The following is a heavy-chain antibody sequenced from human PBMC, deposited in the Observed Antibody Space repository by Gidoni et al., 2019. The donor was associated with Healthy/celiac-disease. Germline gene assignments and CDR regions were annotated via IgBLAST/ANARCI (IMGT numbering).Heavy chain of an antibody. J-gene: IGHJ3*02. D-gene: IGHD3-10*01. CDR2: IIPILGIA. V-gene: IGHV1-69*02. Sequence: QVQLVQSGAEVKKPGSSVKVSCKASGGTFSSYTISWVRQAPGQGLEWMGRIIPILGIANYAQKFQGRVTITADKSTSTAYMELSSLRSEDTAVYYCARKWFGPRDAGAFDIWGQGTMVTVSS. CDR3: ARKWFGPRDAGAFDI. CDR1: GGTFSSYT.